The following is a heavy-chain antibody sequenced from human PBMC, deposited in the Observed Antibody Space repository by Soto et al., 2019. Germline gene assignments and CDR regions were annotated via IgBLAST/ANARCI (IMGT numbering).Heavy chain of an antibody. V-gene: IGHV3-30-3*01. Sequence: QVQLVESGGGVVQPGRSLRLSCAASGFTFSSYAMHWVRQAPGKGLEWVAVISYDGSNKYYADSVKGRFTISRDNSKNPLYLQMNSLRAEDTAVYYCASNYYGSGTDYWGQGTLVTVSS. CDR2: ISYDGSNK. D-gene: IGHD3-10*01. J-gene: IGHJ4*02. CDR1: GFTFSSYA. CDR3: ASNYYGSGTDY.